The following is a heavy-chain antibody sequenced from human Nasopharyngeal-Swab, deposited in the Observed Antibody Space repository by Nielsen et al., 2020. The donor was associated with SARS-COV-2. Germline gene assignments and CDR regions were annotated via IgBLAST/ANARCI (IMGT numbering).Heavy chain of an antibody. Sequence: WIRQPPGKGLEWIGHIYYSGSTYYNPSLKSRVTISVDTSKNQFSLKLSSVTAADTAVYYCARDLHEYGSGLYYFDYWGQGTLVTVSS. D-gene: IGHD3-10*01. CDR3: ARDLHEYGSGLYYFDY. V-gene: IGHV4-30-4*01. J-gene: IGHJ4*02. CDR2: IYYSGST.